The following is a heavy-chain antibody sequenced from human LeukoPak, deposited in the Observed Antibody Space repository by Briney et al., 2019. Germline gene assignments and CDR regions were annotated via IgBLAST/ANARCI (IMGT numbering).Heavy chain of an antibody. J-gene: IGHJ4*02. CDR2: IIPFYGAT. V-gene: IGHV1-69*13. CDR3: ARMEGYSYSDS. CDR1: GGTFSSYA. Sequence: ASVKVSCKASGGTFSSYAISWVRQAPGQGLEWMGGIIPFYGATNYPQNFQGRVTISADESTSTVYMELRSLRSEDTAVYYCARMEGYSYSDSWGQGTLVTVSS. D-gene: IGHD5-18*01.